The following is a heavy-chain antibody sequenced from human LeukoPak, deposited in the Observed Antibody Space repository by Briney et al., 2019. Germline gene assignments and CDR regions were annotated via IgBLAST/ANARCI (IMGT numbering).Heavy chain of an antibody. CDR2: IHRSGST. V-gene: IGHV4-30-2*01. CDR3: ARGQYCSSTSCPSGFDY. J-gene: IGHJ4*02. D-gene: IGHD2-2*01. CDR1: GGSISSAGYS. Sequence: SETLSLTCAVSGGSISSAGYSWRWIRLTPEKGLEGIGYIHRSGSTSYNPSLKSRVTISVDRSKNQFSLKLSSVTAADTAVYYCARGQYCSSTSCPSGFDYWGQGTLVTVSS.